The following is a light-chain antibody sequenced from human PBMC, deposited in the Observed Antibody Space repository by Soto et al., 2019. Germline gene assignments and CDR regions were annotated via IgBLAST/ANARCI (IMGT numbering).Light chain of an antibody. CDR1: NIGSKS. Sequence: SYELAQPPSVSVAPGKTARITCGGDNIGSKSVHWYQQRPGQAPVLVIYYDTDRPSGIPERFSASNSGNTATLTISRVEAGDEADYFCQVWDNSSDHPVFGGGTKLTVL. V-gene: IGLV3-21*04. J-gene: IGLJ2*01. CDR2: YDT. CDR3: QVWDNSSDHPV.